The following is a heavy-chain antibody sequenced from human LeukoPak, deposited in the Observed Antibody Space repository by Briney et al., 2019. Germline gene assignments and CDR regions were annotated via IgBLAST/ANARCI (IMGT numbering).Heavy chain of an antibody. V-gene: IGHV3-48*01. J-gene: IGHJ4*02. CDR2: ISSSSSTI. CDR1: GFTFSSYS. CDR3: ARASLTGEQGY. D-gene: IGHD7-27*01. Sequence: GGSLRLSCAASGFTFSSYSMNWVRQAPGKGLEWVSYISSSSSTIYYADSVKGRFTISRDNAKNSLYLQMNSLRAEDTAVYYCARASLTGEQGYWGQGTLVTVSS.